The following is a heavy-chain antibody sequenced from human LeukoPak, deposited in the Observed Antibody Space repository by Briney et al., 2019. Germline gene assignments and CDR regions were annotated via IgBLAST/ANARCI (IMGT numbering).Heavy chain of an antibody. V-gene: IGHV3-23*01. D-gene: IGHD6-19*01. J-gene: IGHJ4*02. Sequence: GGSLRLSCAASGFTFTNYAMSWVRQAPGKGLEWVSTITGGGSSSYYADSVKGRFTISRDNSKNTVYLQMNSLRAEDMAVYYCARHNSGWYAARGGRQLDYWGQGTLVTVSS. CDR1: GFTFTNYA. CDR2: ITGGGSSS. CDR3: ARHNSGWYAARGGRQLDY.